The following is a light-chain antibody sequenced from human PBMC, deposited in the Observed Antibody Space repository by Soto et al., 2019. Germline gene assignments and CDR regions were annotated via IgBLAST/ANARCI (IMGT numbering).Light chain of an antibody. CDR1: SSDVGAYKY. CDR2: DVS. CDR3: NSYTSSSTLV. J-gene: IGLJ2*01. Sequence: QSALTQPASVSGSPGQSITISCTGTSSDVGAYKYVSWYQQHPGKAPKLMIYDVSNRPSGVSNRFSGSKSGNTASLTISGLQAEDEADYYCNSYTSSSTLVFGGGTKLTVL. V-gene: IGLV2-14*03.